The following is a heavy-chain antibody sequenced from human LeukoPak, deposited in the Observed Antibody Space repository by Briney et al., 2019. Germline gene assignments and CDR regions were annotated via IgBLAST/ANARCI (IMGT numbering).Heavy chain of an antibody. Sequence: GASVKVSCKASGYTFTGYYMHWVRQAPGQGLEWTGWINPNSGGTNYAQKFQGRVTMTRDTSISTAYMELTSLRSDDTAVFYCARPNGSGSYYAGAYDYWGQGTLVTVSS. CDR3: ARPNGSGSYYAGAYDY. CDR1: GYTFTGYY. V-gene: IGHV1-2*02. CDR2: INPNSGGT. D-gene: IGHD3-10*01. J-gene: IGHJ4*02.